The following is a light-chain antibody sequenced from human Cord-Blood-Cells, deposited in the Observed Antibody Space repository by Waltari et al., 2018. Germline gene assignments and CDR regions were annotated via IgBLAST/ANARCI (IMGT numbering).Light chain of an antibody. J-gene: IGKJ4*01. CDR2: GAS. V-gene: IGKV3-20*01. CDR1: QSVSSSY. Sequence: IGLTQSPGTLSLSPGERATLPCRASQSVSSSYLAWYQQKPGQAPRLLLYGASSRATGIPDRFSGSGSGTDFTLTISRLEPEDFAVYYCQQYGSSPLTFGGGTKVEIK. CDR3: QQYGSSPLT.